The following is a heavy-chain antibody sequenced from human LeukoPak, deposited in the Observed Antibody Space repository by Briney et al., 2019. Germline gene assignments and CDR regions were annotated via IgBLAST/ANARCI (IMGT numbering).Heavy chain of an antibody. CDR2: IYYSGST. Sequence: SETLSLTCTVSGGSISSGDYYWSWIRQPPGKGLEWIGYIYYSGSTYYNPSLKSRVTISVDTSKNQFSLKLSSVAAADTAVYHCARLQIVATIVSWFDPWGQGTLVTVSS. CDR3: ARLQIVATIVSWFDP. D-gene: IGHD5-12*01. CDR1: GGSISSGDYY. V-gene: IGHV4-30-4*01. J-gene: IGHJ5*02.